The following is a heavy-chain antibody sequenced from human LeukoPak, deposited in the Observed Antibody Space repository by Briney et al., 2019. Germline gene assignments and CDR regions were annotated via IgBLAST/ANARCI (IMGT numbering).Heavy chain of an antibody. V-gene: IGHV1-2*02. CDR3: ARGGRAAEYFQH. D-gene: IGHD1-26*01. CDR1: GYTFTGYY. J-gene: IGHJ1*01. Sequence: ASVKVSCKAAGYTFTGYYMHWVRQAPGQGLEWMGWLNPNTGGTNYAQKFQGRVTMTRDTSIGTAYMELTRLTSDDTAVYYCARGGRAAEYFQHLGQGTLVTVSS. CDR2: LNPNTGGT.